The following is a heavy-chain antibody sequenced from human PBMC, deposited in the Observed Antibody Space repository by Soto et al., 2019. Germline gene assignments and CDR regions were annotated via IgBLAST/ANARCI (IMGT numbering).Heavy chain of an antibody. D-gene: IGHD3-3*01. CDR2: IYYSGST. V-gene: IGHV4-61*01. J-gene: IGHJ4*02. CDR3: ARYQYDFWSGYYPSYYFDY. Sequence: SETLSLTCTVSGGSVSSGSYYWSWIRQPPGKGLEWIGYIYYSGSTNYNPSLKSRVTISVDTSKNQFSLKLSSVTAADTAVYYCARYQYDFWSGYYPSYYFDYWGQGTLVTVSS. CDR1: GGSVSSGSYY.